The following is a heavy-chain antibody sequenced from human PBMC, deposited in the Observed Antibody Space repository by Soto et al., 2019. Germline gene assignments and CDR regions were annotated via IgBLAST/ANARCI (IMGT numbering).Heavy chain of an antibody. V-gene: IGHV4-39*01. CDR1: GGSISSSSYY. D-gene: IGHD6-6*01. Sequence: KPSETLSLTCTVSGGSISSSSYYWGWIRQPPGKGLEWIGSIYYSGSTYYNPSLKSRVTISVDTSKNQFSLKLSSVTAADTAVYYCARYVIAARTFDYWGQGTLVTVSS. J-gene: IGHJ4*02. CDR2: IYYSGST. CDR3: ARYVIAARTFDY.